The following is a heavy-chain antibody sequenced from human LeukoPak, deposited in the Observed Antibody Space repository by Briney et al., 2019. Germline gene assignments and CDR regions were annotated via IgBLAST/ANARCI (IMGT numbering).Heavy chain of an antibody. CDR3: ARGSEEYPVVCDY. Sequence: SETLSLTCTVSGGSISSGGYYWSWIRQPPGKGLEWIGYIYHSGSTYYNPSLKSRVTISVDTSKNQFSLKLSSVTAADTAVYYCARGSEEYPVVCDYWGQGTLVTVSS. J-gene: IGHJ4*02. D-gene: IGHD2/OR15-2a*01. V-gene: IGHV4-30-2*01. CDR1: GGSISSGGYY. CDR2: IYHSGST.